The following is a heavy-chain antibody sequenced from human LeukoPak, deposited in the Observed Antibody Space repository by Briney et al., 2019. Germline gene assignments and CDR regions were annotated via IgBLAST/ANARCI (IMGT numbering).Heavy chain of an antibody. CDR1: GDSISSSRYY. CDR3: ARENGVQRWQQYYSDY. V-gene: IGHV4-39*02. D-gene: IGHD5-24*01. CDR2: VSYSGSP. J-gene: IGHJ4*02. Sequence: PSETLSLTCTVSGDSISSSRYYWGWIRQPPGKGLEWIGSVSYSGSPYYNPSLKSRVTTSVDTSKNQFSLRLSSVTATDTAVYYCARENGVQRWQQYYSDYWGQGTLVTVSS.